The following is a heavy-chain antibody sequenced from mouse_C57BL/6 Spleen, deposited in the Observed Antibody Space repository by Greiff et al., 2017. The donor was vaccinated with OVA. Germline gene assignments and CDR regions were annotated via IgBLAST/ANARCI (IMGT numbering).Heavy chain of an antibody. CDR2: INPNNGGT. CDR3: APIYYGYDAWFAY. CDR1: GYTFTDYY. V-gene: IGHV1-26*01. D-gene: IGHD2-2*01. Sequence: VQLQQSGPELVKPGASVKISCKASGYTFTDYYMNWVKQSHGKSLEWIGDINPNNGGTSYNQKFKGKATLTVDKSSSTAYMELRSLTSEDSAVYYCAPIYYGYDAWFAYWGQGTLVTVSA. J-gene: IGHJ3*01.